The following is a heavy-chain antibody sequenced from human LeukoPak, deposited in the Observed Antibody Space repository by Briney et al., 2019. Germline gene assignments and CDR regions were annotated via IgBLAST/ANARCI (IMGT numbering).Heavy chain of an antibody. J-gene: IGHJ5*02. CDR3: AKDLHDILTVSPAGWFDP. CDR1: GFTFSSYA. V-gene: IGHV3-23*01. CDR2: ISGSGGST. D-gene: IGHD3-9*01. Sequence: GGSLRLSCAASGFTFSSYAMSWVRQAPGKGLEWVPSISGSGGSTYYADSVKGRFSLSRNNSKNTLYLQMNSLRAEEPAINYGAKDLHDILTVSPAGWFDPWGQGTLVTVSS.